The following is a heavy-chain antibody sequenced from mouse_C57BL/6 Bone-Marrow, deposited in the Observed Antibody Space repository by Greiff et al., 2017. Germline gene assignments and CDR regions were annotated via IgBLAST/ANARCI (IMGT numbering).Heavy chain of an antibody. CDR1: GYTFTSYW. Sequence: QVQLKQPGAELVMPGASVKLSCKASGYTFTSYWMHWVKQRPGQGLEWIGEIDPSDSYTNYNQKFKGKSTLTVDKSSSTAYMQLSSLTSEDSAVYYCASESNYGSGFAYWGQGTLVTVSA. J-gene: IGHJ3*01. V-gene: IGHV1-69*01. CDR2: IDPSDSYT. CDR3: ASESNYGSGFAY. D-gene: IGHD2-5*01.